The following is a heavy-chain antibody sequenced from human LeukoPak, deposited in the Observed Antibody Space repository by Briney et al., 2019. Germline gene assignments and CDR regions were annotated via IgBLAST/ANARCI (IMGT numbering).Heavy chain of an antibody. J-gene: IGHJ5*02. CDR3: ARSDLHITMDYNWFDP. D-gene: IGHD3-10*01. CDR1: GDSVSSNSAA. V-gene: IGHV6-1*01. CDR2: TYYRSKWYN. Sequence: SQTLSLTCAISGDSVSSNSAAWNWIRQSPSRGLEWLGRTYYRSKWYNDYAVSVKSRITINPDTSKNQFSLQLNSVTPEDTAVYYCARSDLHITMDYNWFDPWGQGTLVTVSS.